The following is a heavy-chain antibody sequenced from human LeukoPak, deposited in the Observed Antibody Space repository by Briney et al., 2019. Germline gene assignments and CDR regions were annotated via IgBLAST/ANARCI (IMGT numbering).Heavy chain of an antibody. CDR1: GFSFSSYW. CDR3: ARDPSRGYTYGYGDY. Sequence: PRGSLRLSCAASGFSFSSYWMNWFRQPPGKGLEWVANIKQDGTEKYYVDSVKGRFTISRDNAKKSLYLQMNSLRAEDTGVYYCARDPSRGYTYGYGDYWGQGILVTVSS. V-gene: IGHV3-7*01. D-gene: IGHD5-18*01. J-gene: IGHJ4*02. CDR2: IKQDGTEK.